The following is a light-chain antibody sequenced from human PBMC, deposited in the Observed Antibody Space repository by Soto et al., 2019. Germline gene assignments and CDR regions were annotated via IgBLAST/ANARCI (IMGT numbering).Light chain of an antibody. CDR2: QAS. CDR1: QSISSW. CDR3: QQYNSYSLT. Sequence: DIQMTQSPSTLSASVGDGVTITCRASQSISSWLAWYQQKPGKAPKLLIYQASSLETEVPSRFSGSGPGTEFTLTISSLQPGDFATYYCQQYNSYSLTFGQGTKVDIK. V-gene: IGKV1-5*03. J-gene: IGKJ1*01.